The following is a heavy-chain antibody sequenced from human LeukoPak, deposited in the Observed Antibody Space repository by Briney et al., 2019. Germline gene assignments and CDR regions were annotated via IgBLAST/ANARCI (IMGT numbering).Heavy chain of an antibody. CDR3: AREYYYSSGNYYNRIDY. CDR1: GYTFTGYY. Sequence: ASVKVSCKASGYTFTGYYMHWVRQAPGQGLEWMGWIDPNSGGTNYAQKFQGRVTTTRDTSISTAYMVLNRLRSDDTAVYSCAREYYYSSGNYYNRIDYWGQGTLVTVSS. CDR2: IDPNSGGT. V-gene: IGHV1-2*02. J-gene: IGHJ4*02. D-gene: IGHD3-10*01.